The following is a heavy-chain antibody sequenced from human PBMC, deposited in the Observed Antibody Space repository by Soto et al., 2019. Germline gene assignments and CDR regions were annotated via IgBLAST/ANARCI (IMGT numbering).Heavy chain of an antibody. CDR3: ARSSSSWHQYYFGY. V-gene: IGHV4-39*01. CDR2: IYYSGST. D-gene: IGHD6-13*01. Sequence: QLQLQESGPGLVKPSETLSLTCTVSGGSISSSSYYWGWIRQPPGKGLEWIGSIYYSGSTYYNPSLKSRVTISVDTSKNQFSLKLSSVTAADTAVYYCARSSSSWHQYYFGYWGQGNLVTVSS. CDR1: GGSISSSSYY. J-gene: IGHJ4*02.